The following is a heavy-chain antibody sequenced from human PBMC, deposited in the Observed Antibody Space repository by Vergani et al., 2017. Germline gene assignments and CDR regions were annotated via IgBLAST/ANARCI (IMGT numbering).Heavy chain of an antibody. CDR1: GYTFTSYT. Sequence: QVQLVQSGSELKKPGASVKVSCKASGYTFTSYTMNWVRQAPGQGLEWMGWINTNSGNPTYAQGFTGRFVFSLDTSVSTAYLQISSLKTEDTAVYYCARPGYYYDSSSYYDLDCWGQGTLVTVSS. D-gene: IGHD3-22*01. J-gene: IGHJ4*02. CDR3: ARPGYYYDSSSYYDLDC. V-gene: IGHV7-4-1*02. CDR2: INTNSGNP.